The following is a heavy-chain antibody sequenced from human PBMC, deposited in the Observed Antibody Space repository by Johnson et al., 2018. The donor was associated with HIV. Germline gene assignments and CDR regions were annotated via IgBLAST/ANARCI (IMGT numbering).Heavy chain of an antibody. V-gene: IGHV3-11*01. J-gene: IGHJ3*01. CDR1: GFTFSSSW. D-gene: IGHD2-8*02. CDR3: ARGGLGGVPWAFDV. Sequence: QVQLVESGGGLVKPGGSLRLSCAASGFTFSSSWMHWVCQAPEKGLEWVSYISSSGSAIKYADSVKGRFTISRDNSKNTLYLQMNSLRAEDTAVYYCARGGLGGVPWAFDVWGQGTKVTVSS. CDR2: ISSSGSAI.